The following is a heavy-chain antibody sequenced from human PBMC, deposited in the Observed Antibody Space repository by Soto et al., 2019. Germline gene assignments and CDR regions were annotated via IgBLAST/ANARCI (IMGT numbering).Heavy chain of an antibody. CDR3: TRVRLGSSRSSDY. CDR2: ISGSGGST. Sequence: GGSVRLSCAASGFTFSSYAMSWVRQAPGKGLEWVSAISGSGGSTYYADSVKGRFTISRDNSKNTLYLQMNSLRAEDTAVYYCTRVRLGSSRSSDYWGQGILVTVSS. J-gene: IGHJ4*02. CDR1: GFTFSSYA. D-gene: IGHD6-19*01. V-gene: IGHV3-23*01.